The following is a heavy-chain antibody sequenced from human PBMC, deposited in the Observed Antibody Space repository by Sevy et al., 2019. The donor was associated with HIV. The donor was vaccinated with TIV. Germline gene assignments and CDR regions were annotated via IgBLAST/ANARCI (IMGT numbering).Heavy chain of an antibody. CDR3: VREGLGGYSYSLDY. Sequence: GGSLRLSCAASGFSFSIYWMSWVRQAPGKGLEWVATMKQDGSQEDYVDSVKGRFTISRENGKNSLFLQMNSLSAEDTAVYYCVREGLGGYSYSLDYWGHGTLVTVSS. CDR2: MKQDGSQE. CDR1: GFSFSIYW. J-gene: IGHJ4*01. V-gene: IGHV3-7*01. D-gene: IGHD5-18*01.